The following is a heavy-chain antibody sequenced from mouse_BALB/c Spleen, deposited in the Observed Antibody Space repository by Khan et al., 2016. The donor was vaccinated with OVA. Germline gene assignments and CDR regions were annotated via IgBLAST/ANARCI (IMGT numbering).Heavy chain of an antibody. CDR1: GYTFTNYG. CDR3: AREVDYLYAMDY. D-gene: IGHD2-13*01. V-gene: IGHV9-3-1*01. CDR2: ISTYSGET. J-gene: IGHJ4*01. Sequence: QIQLVESGPDLKKPGETLKISCTASGYTFTNYGMNWVHQAPGKGLKWMAWISTYSGETNYADDVKGRFAISWETSTNTPYLQINNLKNEDTATSLCAREVDYLYAMDYWGQGTSVTVSS.